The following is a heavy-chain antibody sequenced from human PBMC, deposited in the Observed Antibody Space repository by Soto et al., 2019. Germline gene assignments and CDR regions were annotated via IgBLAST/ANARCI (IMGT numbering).Heavy chain of an antibody. D-gene: IGHD6-13*01. V-gene: IGHV1-69*13. CDR1: GGTFSSYA. CDR2: IIPIFGTA. Sequence: SVKVSCKAPGGTFSSYAISWVRQAPGQGLEWMGGIIPIFGTANYAQKFQGRVTITADESTSTAYMELSSLRSEDTAVYYCARATVAAAGTGVDYWGQGTLVTVSS. J-gene: IGHJ4*02. CDR3: ARATVAAAGTGVDY.